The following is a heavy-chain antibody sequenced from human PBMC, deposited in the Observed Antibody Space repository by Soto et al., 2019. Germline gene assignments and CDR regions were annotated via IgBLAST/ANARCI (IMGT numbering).Heavy chain of an antibody. CDR1: GFSLSTFEVG. CDR3: ARFAHTVRGVIDY. D-gene: IGHD3-10*01. J-gene: IGHJ4*02. CDR2: IYWNDDK. V-gene: IGHV2-5*01. Sequence: SGPTLVNPTQTLTLTCNLSGFSLSTFEVGVGWIRQPPGKALECLALIYWNDDKRYSPSLKSRLTITKYTSKNQVVLTMTNVDPVDTATYYCARFAHTVRGVIDYWGQGTLVTVSS.